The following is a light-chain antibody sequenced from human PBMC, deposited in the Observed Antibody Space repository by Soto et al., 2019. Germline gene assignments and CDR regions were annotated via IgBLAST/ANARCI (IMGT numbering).Light chain of an antibody. CDR1: SGHSSYI. Sequence: QLVLTQSSSASASLGSSVKLTCTLSSGHSSYIIAWHQQQPGKAPRYLMKLEGSGSYNKGSGVPDRFSGSSSGADRYLIISNLQSEDEADYYCETWDSKTVVFGGGTKVTVL. V-gene: IGLV4-60*03. CDR3: ETWDSKTVV. J-gene: IGLJ2*01. CDR2: LEGSGSY.